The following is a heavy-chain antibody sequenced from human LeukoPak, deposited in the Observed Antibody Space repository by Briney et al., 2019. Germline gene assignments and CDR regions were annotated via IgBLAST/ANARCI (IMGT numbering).Heavy chain of an antibody. Sequence: VSVKVSCKASGYTFTGYYMHWVRQAPGQGLEWMGRINPNSGGTNYAQKFQGRVTMTRDTSISTAYMELSRLRSDDTAVYYCARADSYYYWFNPWGQGTLVTVSS. CDR3: ARADSYYYWFNP. CDR1: GYTFTGYY. CDR2: INPNSGGT. J-gene: IGHJ5*02. V-gene: IGHV1-2*06. D-gene: IGHD2-21*02.